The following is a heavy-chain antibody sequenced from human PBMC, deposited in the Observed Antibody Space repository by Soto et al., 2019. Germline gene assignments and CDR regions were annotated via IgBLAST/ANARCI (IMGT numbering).Heavy chain of an antibody. D-gene: IGHD3-3*01. CDR3: VKDPLYDFWSDQQDMLHV. CDR2: MTDRNKT. Sequence: PCGSPRISCTASVFTLKDSAMSGFRKTPGQGLEWVSAMTDRNKTYYADSVKGRFTISRDNSKNTLYLQINSLRADDSAVYYCVKDPLYDFWSDQQDMLHVWGQGTTVTVSS. CDR1: VFTLKDSA. J-gene: IGHJ6*02. V-gene: IGHV3-23*01.